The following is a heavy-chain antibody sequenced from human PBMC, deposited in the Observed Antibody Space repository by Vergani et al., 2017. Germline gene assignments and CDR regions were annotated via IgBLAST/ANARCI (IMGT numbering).Heavy chain of an antibody. J-gene: IGHJ5*02. CDR1: GFSLSNARMG. CDR2: IFSNDEK. V-gene: IGHV2-26*01. CDR3: ARSRIAAAGRNTNWFDP. Sequence: QVTLRESGPALVKPTETLTLTCTVSGFSLSNARMGVSWIRQPPGKALEWLAHIFSNDEKSYSTSLKSRRTISKDTSKSQVVLTMTNMDPVDTATNYCARSRIAAAGRNTNWFDPWGQGTLVTVSS. D-gene: IGHD6-13*01.